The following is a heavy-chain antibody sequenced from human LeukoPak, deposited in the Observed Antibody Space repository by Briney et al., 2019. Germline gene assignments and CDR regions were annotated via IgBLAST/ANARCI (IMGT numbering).Heavy chain of an antibody. D-gene: IGHD3-10*01. CDR2: IYHSGST. CDR1: GYSISSGYY. V-gene: IGHV4-38-2*02. CDR3: AREGRGYYGSGSNYMDV. Sequence: SETLSLTCTVSGYSISSGYYWGWIRQPPGKGLGWIGSIYHSGSTYYNPSLKSRVTISVDTSKNQFSLKLSSVTAADTAGYYWAREGRGYYGSGSNYMDVWGKGTTVTVSS. J-gene: IGHJ6*03.